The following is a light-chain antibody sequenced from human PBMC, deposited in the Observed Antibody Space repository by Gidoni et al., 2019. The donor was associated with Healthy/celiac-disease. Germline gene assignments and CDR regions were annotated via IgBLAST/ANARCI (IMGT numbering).Light chain of an antibody. CDR3: MQALQTPPIT. J-gene: IGKJ5*01. CDR1: QSLLHSNGYNY. Sequence: DIVMTQSPLSLPVTPGEPASISCRSSQSLLHSNGYNYLDWYLQKPGQSPQLLIYLGSNRASGVPDRFSGSGSEDVGVYYCMQALQTPPITFGQGTRLEIK. V-gene: IGKV2-28*01. CDR2: LGS.